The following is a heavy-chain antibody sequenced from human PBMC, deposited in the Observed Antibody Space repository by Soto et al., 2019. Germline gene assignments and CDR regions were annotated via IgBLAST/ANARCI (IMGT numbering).Heavy chain of an antibody. Sequence: GGSLRLSCAASGFTFSSYAMSWVRQAPGKGLEWVSAISGSGGSTYYTDSVKGRFTISRDNSKNTLYLQMNSLRAEDTAVYYCAKDLAVQQQPLGPNFDDWGQGTLVTVSS. J-gene: IGHJ4*02. CDR2: ISGSGGST. V-gene: IGHV3-23*01. CDR3: AKDLAVQQQPLGPNFDD. D-gene: IGHD6-13*01. CDR1: GFTFSSYA.